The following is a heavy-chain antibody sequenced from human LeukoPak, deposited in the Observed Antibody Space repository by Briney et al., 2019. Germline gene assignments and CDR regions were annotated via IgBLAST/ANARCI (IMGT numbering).Heavy chain of an antibody. Sequence: SETLSLTCAVYGGSFSGYYWSWIRQPPGKGLEWIGEINRSGSTNYNPSLKSRVTISVDTSKNQFSLKLSSVTAANTAVYYCARGGGLLWFGELAYYYYMDVWGKGTTLTVSS. V-gene: IGHV4-34*01. CDR1: GGSFSGYY. CDR3: ARGGGLLWFGELAYYYYMDV. CDR2: INRSGST. D-gene: IGHD3-10*01. J-gene: IGHJ6*03.